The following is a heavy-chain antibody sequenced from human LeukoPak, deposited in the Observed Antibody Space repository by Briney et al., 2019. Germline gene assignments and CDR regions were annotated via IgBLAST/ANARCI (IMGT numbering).Heavy chain of an antibody. CDR2: IYSGGST. V-gene: IGHV3-66*01. Sequence: GGSLRLFCAASGFTVSSNYMSWVRQAPGKGLEWVSVIYSGGSTYYADSVKGRFTISRDNSKNTLYLQMNSLRAEDTAVYYCASCDGDYVPYYWGQGTLVTVSS. D-gene: IGHD4-17*01. CDR3: ASCDGDYVPYY. CDR1: GFTVSSNY. J-gene: IGHJ4*02.